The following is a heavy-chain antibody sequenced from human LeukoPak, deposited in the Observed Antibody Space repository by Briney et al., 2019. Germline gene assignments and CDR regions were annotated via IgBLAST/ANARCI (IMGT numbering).Heavy chain of an antibody. CDR3: ARAFDTPMAESSHY. J-gene: IGHJ4*02. D-gene: IGHD5-18*01. V-gene: IGHV3-21*01. CDR1: GFTFSSYS. Sequence: GGSLRLSCAASGFTFSSYSMNWVRQAPGKGLEWVSSISSSSCDINYADSVRGRFTISRDDAKNSLYLQMNGLRAEDTAVYYCARAFDTPMAESSHYWGQGTLVTVSS. CDR2: ISSSSCDI.